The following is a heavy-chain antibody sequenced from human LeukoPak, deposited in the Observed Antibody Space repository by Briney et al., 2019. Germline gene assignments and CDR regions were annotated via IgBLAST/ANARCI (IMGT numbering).Heavy chain of an antibody. J-gene: IGHJ4*02. D-gene: IGHD5-18*01. Sequence: KPGGSLRLPCAASGFTFSDYYMSWIRQAPGKGLEWVSYISSSGSTIYYADSVKGRFTISRDNAKNSLYLQMNSLRAEDTAVYYCARGFRRGYSYGYNFDYWGQGTLVTVSS. V-gene: IGHV3-11*04. CDR2: ISSSGSTI. CDR1: GFTFSDYY. CDR3: ARGFRRGYSYGYNFDY.